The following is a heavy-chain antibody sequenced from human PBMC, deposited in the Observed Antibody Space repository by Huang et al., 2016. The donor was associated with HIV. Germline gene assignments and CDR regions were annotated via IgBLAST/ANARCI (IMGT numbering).Heavy chain of an antibody. J-gene: IGHJ5*01. CDR1: RFNFSHFA. V-gene: IGHV3-23*01. Sequence: EVQMLESGGGLVQPGGSLRLSCAASRFNFSHFAMNWVRQAAGKWSECSSVISGRDTRTHYSDSVKGRFTVSRDNAKNTLFLQLNSLRAEDTAVYYCAKDHGSGITFNYFDSWGQGTLVTVSS. CDR3: AKDHGSGITFNYFDS. D-gene: IGHD1-7*01. CDR2: ISGRDTRT.